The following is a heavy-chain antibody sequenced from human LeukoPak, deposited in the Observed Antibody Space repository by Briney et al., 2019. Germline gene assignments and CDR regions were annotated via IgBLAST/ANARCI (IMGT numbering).Heavy chain of an antibody. D-gene: IGHD5-18*01. CDR1: GYTLTELS. CDR2: FDPEDGET. V-gene: IGHV1-24*01. CDR3: ARAVLLGTDFDY. J-gene: IGHJ4*02. Sequence: ASVKVSCKVSGYTLTELSMHWVRQAPGKGLERMGGFDPEDGETIYAQKFQGRVTMTEDTSTDTAYMELSRLRSDDTAVYYCARAVLLGTDFDYWGQGTLVTISS.